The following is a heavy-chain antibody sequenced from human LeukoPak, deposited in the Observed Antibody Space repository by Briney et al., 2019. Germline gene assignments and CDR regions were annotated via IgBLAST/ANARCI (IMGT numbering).Heavy chain of an antibody. CDR2: IYSGGST. CDR1: GFTFSSYA. V-gene: IGHV3-53*01. Sequence: GGSLRLSCAASGFTFSSYAMSWVRQAPGKGLEWVSVIYSGGSTYYADSVKGRFTISRDNSKNTLYLQMNSLRAEDTAVYYCARAPYSSGWYQTDRYYFDYWGQGTLVTVSS. D-gene: IGHD6-19*01. J-gene: IGHJ4*02. CDR3: ARAPYSSGWYQTDRYYFDY.